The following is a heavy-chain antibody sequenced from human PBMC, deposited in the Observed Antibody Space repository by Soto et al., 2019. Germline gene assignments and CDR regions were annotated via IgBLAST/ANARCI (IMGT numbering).Heavy chain of an antibody. CDR2: ITWNSGNL. D-gene: IGHD3-16*02. CDR3: AKDIRDQDYFWGNYRYGDAFDI. V-gene: IGHV3-9*01. Sequence: EVQLVESGGGLVQPGRSLRLSCAASGFTFDDYAMHWVRQAPGKGLEWVSGITWNSGNLGYADSVKGRFTISRDNAKNSLYLQMSSLRPEDTALYYCAKDIRDQDYFWGNYRYGDAFDIWGQGTMVSVSS. J-gene: IGHJ3*02. CDR1: GFTFDDYA.